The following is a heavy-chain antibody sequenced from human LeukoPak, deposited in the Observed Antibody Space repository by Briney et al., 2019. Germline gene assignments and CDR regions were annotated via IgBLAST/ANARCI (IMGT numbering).Heavy chain of an antibody. J-gene: IGHJ6*02. CDR1: GGSISSGSYW. D-gene: IGHD2-15*01. Sequence: SQTLSLTCTVDGGSISSGSYWWSWIRQHPEKGLEWIGYLYYSGNTYYNPSLKSRVSISVDTSKNQLSLTLTSVTAADTAVYYCARGHRSSSTYHCNAMDVWGQGTTVTVSS. CDR3: ARGHRSSSTYHCNAMDV. CDR2: LYYSGNT. V-gene: IGHV4-31*03.